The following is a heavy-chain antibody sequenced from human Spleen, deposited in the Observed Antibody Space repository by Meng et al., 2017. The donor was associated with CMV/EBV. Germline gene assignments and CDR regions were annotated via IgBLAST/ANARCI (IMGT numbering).Heavy chain of an antibody. CDR3: ARVGVSIPVADEEPPIAAAGTTNSPHDDY. J-gene: IGHJ4*02. CDR1: GFTFSSYS. CDR2: ISSSSSYI. V-gene: IGHV3-21*01. Sequence: GGSLRLSCAASGFTFSSYSMNWVRQAPGKGLEWVSSISSSSSYIYYADSVKGRFTISRDNAKNSLYLQMNSLRAEDTAVYYCARVGVSIPVADEEPPIAAAGTTNSPHDDYWGQGTLVTVSS. D-gene: IGHD6-13*01.